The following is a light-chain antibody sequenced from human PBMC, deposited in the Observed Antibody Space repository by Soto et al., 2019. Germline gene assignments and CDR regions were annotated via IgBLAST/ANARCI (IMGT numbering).Light chain of an antibody. J-gene: IGKJ5*01. V-gene: IGKV1-5*03. CDR1: QTISSW. CDR2: KAS. CDR3: QQYYSYAIT. Sequence: DVQMTQSPSTLSASVGDRVTITCRASQTISSWLAWYQQKPGKAPKLLIYKASTLKSGVPSRFSGSGSGTEFTLTISCLQSEDFATYYCQQYYSYAITFGQGTRLEIK.